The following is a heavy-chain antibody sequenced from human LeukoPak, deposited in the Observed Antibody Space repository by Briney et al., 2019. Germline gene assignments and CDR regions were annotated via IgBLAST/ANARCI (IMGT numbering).Heavy chain of an antibody. Sequence: PGGSVRLSCAASGFIFSSYSMNWVRQAPGRGLEWVSSISGSSSYIYYADSVKGGLTISRDKANNALYMEMNRQTADERDGFYCARDRQPHCSGGRCSSFDDWGEGSL. CDR2: ISGSSSYI. CDR1: GFIFSSYS. V-gene: IGHV3-21*03. J-gene: IGHJ4*02. D-gene: IGHD2-15*01. CDR3: ARDRQPHCSGGRCSSFDD.